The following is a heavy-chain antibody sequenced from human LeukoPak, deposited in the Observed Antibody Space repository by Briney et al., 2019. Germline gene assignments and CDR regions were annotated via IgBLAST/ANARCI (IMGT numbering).Heavy chain of an antibody. D-gene: IGHD3-16*01. CDR2: INPNSGGT. J-gene: IGHJ4*02. CDR1: GYTFTGYY. V-gene: IGHV1-2*02. Sequence: EASVKVSCKASGYTFTGYYMHWVRQAPGQGLEWMGWINPNSGGTNYAQKFQGRVTMTRDTSITTAYVELSRLRSDDTAVYYCATSEAMITLMATPSDYWGQGTLVTVPS. CDR3: ATSEAMITLMATPSDY.